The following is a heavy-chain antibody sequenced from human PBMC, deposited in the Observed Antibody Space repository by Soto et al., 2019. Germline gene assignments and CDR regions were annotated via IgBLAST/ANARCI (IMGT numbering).Heavy chain of an antibody. J-gene: IGHJ5*02. V-gene: IGHV4-30-2*05. CDR1: GGSISSGGYS. D-gene: IGHD3-3*01. CDR2: IYHSGST. Sequence: PSETLSLTCAVSGGSISSGGYSWSWIRQPPGKGLEWIGYIYHSGSTYYNPSLKSRVTISVDTSKNQFSLKLSSVTAADTAVYYCARNSYDFWSGYHNWFDPWGQGTLVTVSS. CDR3: ARNSYDFWSGYHNWFDP.